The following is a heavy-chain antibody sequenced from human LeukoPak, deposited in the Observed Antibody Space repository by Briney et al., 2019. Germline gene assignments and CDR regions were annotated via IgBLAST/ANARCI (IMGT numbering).Heavy chain of an antibody. CDR3: ARATAPITIFGVVIDPVDAFDI. CDR2: ISHSGST. CDR1: GGSISSGGYY. J-gene: IGHJ3*02. D-gene: IGHD3-3*01. Sequence: PSETLSLTCSVSGGSISSGGYYWSWIRQPPGKGLEWIGYISHSGSTYYNPSLKSRVTISVDRSKNQFSLKLSSVTAADTAVYYCARATAPITIFGVVIDPVDAFDIWGQGTMVTVSS. V-gene: IGHV4-30-2*01.